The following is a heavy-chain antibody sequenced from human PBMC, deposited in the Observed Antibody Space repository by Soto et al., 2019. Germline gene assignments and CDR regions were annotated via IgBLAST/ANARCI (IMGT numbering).Heavy chain of an antibody. V-gene: IGHV4-39*02. Sequence: PSETLSLTCTVSGGSISSNIYYWGWIRQPPGKGLEWSGNIHYSGSTYYDSSLQSRVTISIDTSKNQFSLKLRAVTATATAVYYCARGPHLYYAFDYWGQGTLVTVSS. CDR1: GGSISSNIYY. CDR2: IHYSGST. CDR3: ARGPHLYYAFDY. J-gene: IGHJ4*02. D-gene: IGHD3-10*01.